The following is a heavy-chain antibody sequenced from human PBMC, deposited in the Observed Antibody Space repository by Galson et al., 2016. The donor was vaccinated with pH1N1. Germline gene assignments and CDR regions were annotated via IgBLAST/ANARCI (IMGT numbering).Heavy chain of an antibody. J-gene: IGHJ6*02. D-gene: IGHD3-16*01. Sequence: SCAASGFTFDTFAMHWVRQNPGKGLEWVAFISYNGHDQSYAHSVKGRFTVSRDNSKNTLYLQMNSLRPEDTALYYCAREDWSYADTYYYGMDVWGQGTTVTVSS. CDR1: GFTFDTFA. V-gene: IGHV3-30-3*01. CDR3: AREDWSYADTYYYGMDV. CDR2: ISYNGHDQ.